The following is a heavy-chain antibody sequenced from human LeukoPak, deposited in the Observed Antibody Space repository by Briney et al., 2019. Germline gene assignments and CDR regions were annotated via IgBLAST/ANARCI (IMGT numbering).Heavy chain of an antibody. Sequence: GGSLRLSCAASGFTFRTYGMHWVRQAPGKGLEWVASIRYDGSDKYYADAVKGRFTISRDNSKNTLYLQMNSLRAEDTAVYYCAKDRDVRYPFDYWGQGTLVTVSS. CDR1: GFTFRTYG. CDR3: AKDRDVRYPFDY. V-gene: IGHV3-30*02. J-gene: IGHJ4*02. D-gene: IGHD3-9*01. CDR2: IRYDGSDK.